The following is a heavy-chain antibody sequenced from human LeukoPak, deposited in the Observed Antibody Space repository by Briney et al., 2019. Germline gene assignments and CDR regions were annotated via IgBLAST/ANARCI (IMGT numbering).Heavy chain of an antibody. CDR2: ISGSGDGT. V-gene: IGHV3-23*01. Sequence: GGSLRLSCAASGFTFSNYAMSWVRQAPGKGLEWVSDISGSGDGTNYADSVKGRFTISRDNSKNTLYLQMNSLRAEDTAVYYCARILVSGDPAGFDYWGQGTLVTVSS. J-gene: IGHJ4*02. D-gene: IGHD4-17*01. CDR1: GFTFSNYA. CDR3: ARILVSGDPAGFDY.